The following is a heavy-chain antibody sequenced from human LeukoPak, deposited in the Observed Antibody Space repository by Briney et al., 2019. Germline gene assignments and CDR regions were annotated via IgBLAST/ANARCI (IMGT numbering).Heavy chain of an antibody. CDR3: ATRGPMVRGVIITFGGGYYFDY. V-gene: IGHV1-69*06. D-gene: IGHD3-10*01. CDR1: GGTFSSYA. J-gene: IGHJ4*02. CDR2: IIPIFGTA. Sequence: GSSVKVSCKASGGTFSSYAISWVRQAPGQGLEWMGGIIPIFGTANYAQKFQGRVTITADKSTSTAYMELSSLRSEDTAVYYCATRGPMVRGVIITFGGGYYFDYWGQGTLVTVSS.